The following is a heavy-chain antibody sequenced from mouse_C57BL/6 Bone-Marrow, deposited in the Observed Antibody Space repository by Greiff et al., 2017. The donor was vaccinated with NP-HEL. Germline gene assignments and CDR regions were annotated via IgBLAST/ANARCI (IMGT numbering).Heavy chain of an antibody. CDR2: IDPENGDT. V-gene: IGHV14-4*01. CDR1: GFNIKDDY. Sequence: DVKLVESGAELVRPGASVKLSCTASGFNIKDDYMHWVKQRPEQGLEWIGWIDPENGDTEYASKFQGKATITADTSSNTAYLQLSSLTSEDTAVYYCTRWLPGGWYFDVWGTGTTVTVSS. D-gene: IGHD2-3*01. CDR3: TRWLPGGWYFDV. J-gene: IGHJ1*03.